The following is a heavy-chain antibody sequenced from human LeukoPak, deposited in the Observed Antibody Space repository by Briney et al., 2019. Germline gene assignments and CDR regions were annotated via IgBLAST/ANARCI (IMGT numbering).Heavy chain of an antibody. D-gene: IGHD2-2*01. CDR1: GYTFTTSG. CDR2: INVYNGNT. J-gene: IGHJ4*02. V-gene: IGHV1-18*01. CDR3: ARGLVVPAAMGEFDY. Sequence: ASVKVSCKASGYTFTTSGINWVRQAPGQGLEWMGCINVYNGNTNYAQKFQGRVTMTRDTSTSTAYMELRSLKSDDTAVYYCARGLVVPAAMGEFDYWGQGTLIAVSS.